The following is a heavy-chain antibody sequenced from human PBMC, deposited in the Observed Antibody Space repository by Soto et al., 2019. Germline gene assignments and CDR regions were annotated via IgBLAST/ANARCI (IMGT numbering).Heavy chain of an antibody. CDR1: GFTFSDYY. J-gene: IGHJ6*02. D-gene: IGHD4-17*01. CDR3: ASPTVTPHYGMDV. CDR2: ISSSGSTI. Sequence: QVQLVESGGGLVKPGGSLRLSCAASGFTFSDYYMSWIRQAPGKGLEWVSYISSSGSTIYYADSVKGRFTISRDNAKNSLNMQMNRLRAEDTAVYYCASPTVTPHYGMDVWGQGTTVTVSS. V-gene: IGHV3-11*01.